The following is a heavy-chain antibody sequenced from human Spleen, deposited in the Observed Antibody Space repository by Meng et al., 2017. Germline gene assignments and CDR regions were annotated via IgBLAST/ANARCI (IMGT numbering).Heavy chain of an antibody. V-gene: IGHV3-49*04. D-gene: IGHD3-10*02. CDR3: TSRPAPHLSSGTNDY. CDR2: IRSKAYGGTT. Sequence: GGSLRLSCAASGFTFSSHAMTWVRQAPGKGLEWVGFIRSKAYGGTTEYAASVKGRFTISRDDSKSIAYLQMNSLKAEDTAVYYCTSRPAPHLSSGTNDYWGQGTLVTVSS. J-gene: IGHJ4*02. CDR1: GFTFSSHA.